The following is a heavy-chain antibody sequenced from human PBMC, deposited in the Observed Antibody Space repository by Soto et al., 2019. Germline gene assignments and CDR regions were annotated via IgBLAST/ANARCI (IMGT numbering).Heavy chain of an antibody. V-gene: IGHV3-30-3*01. CDR2: ISYDGSNK. Sequence: QVQLVESGGGVVQPGRSLRLSCAASGFTFSSYAMHWVRQAPGKGLEWVAVISYDGSNKYYADYVKGRFTISRDNSKYTLYLQMNSVRDEDTAVYYCARGIGEAVACISVAIQHWCQVTLVNVSS. CDR1: GFTFSSYA. D-gene: IGHD6-19*01. CDR3: ARGIGEAVACISVAIQH. J-gene: IGHJ1*01.